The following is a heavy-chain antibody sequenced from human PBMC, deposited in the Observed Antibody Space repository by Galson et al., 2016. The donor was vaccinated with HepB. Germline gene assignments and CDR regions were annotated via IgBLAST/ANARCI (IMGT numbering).Heavy chain of an antibody. V-gene: IGHV4-31*03. CDR3: ARDRSGYRSSFSCRETAYYYGMDV. CDR1: GGSISSGGYY. CDR2: IYFSGTT. J-gene: IGHJ6*02. Sequence: TLSLTCTVSGGSISSGGYYWGWIRQVPGKGLEWIGYIYFSGTTYYNPSLKSRVTMSVDTSKNQFSLRLSSVTVADTAVYYCARDRSGYRSSFSCRETAYYYGMDVWGQGTTVTVSS. D-gene: IGHD2-2*01.